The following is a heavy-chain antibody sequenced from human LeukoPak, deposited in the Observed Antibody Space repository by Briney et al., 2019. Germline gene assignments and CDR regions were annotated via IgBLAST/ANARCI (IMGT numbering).Heavy chain of an antibody. CDR2: IYHSGST. J-gene: IGHJ5*02. D-gene: IGHD4-23*01. CDR1: GGSISSSNW. CDR3: ARTVVAYELNWFDP. Sequence: PSETLSLTCAVSGGSISSSNWWSWVRQPPGKGLEWIGEIYHSGSTNYNPSLKSRVTISVDKSKNQFFLKLSSVTAADTAVYYCARTVVAYELNWFDPWGQGTLVTVSS. V-gene: IGHV4-4*02.